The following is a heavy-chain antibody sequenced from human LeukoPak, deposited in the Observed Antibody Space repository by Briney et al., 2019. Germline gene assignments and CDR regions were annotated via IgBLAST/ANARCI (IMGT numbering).Heavy chain of an antibody. D-gene: IGHD3-22*01. J-gene: IGHJ1*01. CDR3: ARAPSEIGGYYPEYFRH. V-gene: IGHV3-74*01. CDR1: GFAFSTYW. CDR2: IKSDGGT. Sequence: GGSLRLSCAASGFAFSTYWMHWVRQAPGKGLLWVSRIKSDGGTNYADSVKGRFTISRDNAKKTVSLQMNSLRPEDTGVYYCARAPSEIGGYYPEYFRHWGQGTLVTVSS.